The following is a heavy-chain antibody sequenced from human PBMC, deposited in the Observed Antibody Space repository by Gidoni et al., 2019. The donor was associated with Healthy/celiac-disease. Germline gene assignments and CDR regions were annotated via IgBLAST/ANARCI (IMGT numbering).Heavy chain of an antibody. CDR3: ARLDLLPGTTQYGMDV. CDR2: IYYSGST. Sequence: QLQLQESGPGLVKPSETLSLTCTVSASSIRSSRYYWGWIRQPPGKGLEWIGGIYYSGSTYSNPSLKSRVTISVDTSKNQFSLKLSSVTAADTAVYYCARLDLLPGTTQYGMDVWGQGTTVTVSS. J-gene: IGHJ6*02. CDR1: ASSIRSSRYY. V-gene: IGHV4-39*01. D-gene: IGHD1-26*01.